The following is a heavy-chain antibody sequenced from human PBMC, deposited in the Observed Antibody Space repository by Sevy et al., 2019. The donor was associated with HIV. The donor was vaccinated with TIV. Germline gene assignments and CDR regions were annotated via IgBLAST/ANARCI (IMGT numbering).Heavy chain of an antibody. V-gene: IGHV4-39*01. D-gene: IGHD3-3*01. CDR3: ARSGDDDFWSGYPTGWFDP. Sequence: SETLSLTCTVSGGSISSSSYYWGWIRQPPGKGLEWIGSIYYSGSTYYNPSLKSRVTISGDTSKYQFSLKLSSVTAADTAVYYCARSGDDDFWSGYPTGWFDPWGQGTLVTVSS. CDR2: IYYSGST. J-gene: IGHJ5*02. CDR1: GGSISSSSYY.